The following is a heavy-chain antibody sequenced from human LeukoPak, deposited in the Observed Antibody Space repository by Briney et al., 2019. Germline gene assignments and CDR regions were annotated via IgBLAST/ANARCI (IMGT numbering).Heavy chain of an antibody. Sequence: PSETLSLTCTVSGGSISTSNYYWGWIRQPPGKGLEWIGRIYTSGSTNYNPSLKSRVTISVDTSKNQFSLKLSSVTAADTAVYYCATDYGDYYFDYWGQGTLVTVSS. CDR2: IYTSGST. CDR3: ATDYGDYYFDY. J-gene: IGHJ4*02. D-gene: IGHD4-17*01. CDR1: GGSISTSNYY. V-gene: IGHV4-39*07.